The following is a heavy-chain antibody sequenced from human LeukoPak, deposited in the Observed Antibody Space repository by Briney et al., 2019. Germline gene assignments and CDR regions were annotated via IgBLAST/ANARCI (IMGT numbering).Heavy chain of an antibody. CDR1: GFTFSSYA. CDR3: AKLESDRYFDWLLRYFDY. D-gene: IGHD3-9*01. J-gene: IGHJ4*02. V-gene: IGHV3-23*01. Sequence: GGFLRLSCAASGFTFSSYAMSWVRQAPGKGLEWVSAISGSGGSTYYADSVKGRFTISRDNSKNTLYLQMNSLRAEDTAVYYCAKLESDRYFDWLLRYFDYWGQGTLVTVSS. CDR2: ISGSGGST.